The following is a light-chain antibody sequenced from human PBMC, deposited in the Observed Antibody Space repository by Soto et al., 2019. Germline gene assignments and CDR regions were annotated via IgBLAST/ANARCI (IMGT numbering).Light chain of an antibody. V-gene: IGLV7-46*01. CDR1: TGAVTSGHY. CDR3: LLSYSDTYV. CDR2: DTN. Sequence: QAVVTQEPSLTVSPGGTVTLTCGSSTGAVTSGHYPYWFQQKPGQAPRTLIYDTNNKHSWTPARFSGSLLGVKAALTLSGAQPEDEAEYYCLLSYSDTYVFGTGTKLTVL. J-gene: IGLJ1*01.